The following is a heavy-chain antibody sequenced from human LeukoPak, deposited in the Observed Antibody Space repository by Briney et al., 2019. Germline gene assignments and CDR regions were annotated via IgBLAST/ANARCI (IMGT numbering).Heavy chain of an antibody. V-gene: IGHV4-59*01. J-gene: IGHJ5*02. CDR2: ISYSGST. D-gene: IGHD1-1*01. Sequence: PSETLSFTCTVSGGSISSYYWSWIRQPPGKGLEWIGYISYSGSTNFNPSLQSRVTISVDTSKNQFSLKLSSVTAADTAVYYCAREGTAGTNLNWFDPWGQGTLVTVSS. CDR1: GGSISSYY. CDR3: AREGTAGTNLNWFDP.